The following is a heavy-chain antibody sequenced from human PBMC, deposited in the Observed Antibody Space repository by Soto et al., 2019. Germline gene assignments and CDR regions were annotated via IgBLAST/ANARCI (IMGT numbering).Heavy chain of an antibody. J-gene: IGHJ1*01. CDR3: ARDRVESGYPEYFQH. CDR2: IYSGGST. V-gene: IGHV3-53*01. D-gene: IGHD3-22*01. CDR1: GFTVSSNY. Sequence: EVPLVESGGGLIQPGGSLRLSCAASGFTVSSNYMSWVRQAPGKRLEWVSVIYSGGSTYYADSVKGRFTISRDNSKNTLYLQMNSLRAEDTAVYYCARDRVESGYPEYFQHWGQGTLVTVSS.